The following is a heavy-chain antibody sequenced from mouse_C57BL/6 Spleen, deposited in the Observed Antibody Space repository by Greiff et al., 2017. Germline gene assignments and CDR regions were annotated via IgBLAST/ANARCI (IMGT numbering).Heavy chain of an antibody. D-gene: IGHD2-13*01. CDR3: AIDCFQYYYAMDY. Sequence: QVHVKQPGAELVKPGASVKLSCKASGYTFTSYWMHWVKQRPGRGLEWIGRIDPNSGGTKYNEKFKSKATLTVDKPSSTAYMQLSSLTSEDSAVYYCAIDCFQYYYAMDYWGQGTSVTVSS. V-gene: IGHV1-72*01. CDR1: GYTFTSYW. J-gene: IGHJ4*01. CDR2: IDPNSGGT.